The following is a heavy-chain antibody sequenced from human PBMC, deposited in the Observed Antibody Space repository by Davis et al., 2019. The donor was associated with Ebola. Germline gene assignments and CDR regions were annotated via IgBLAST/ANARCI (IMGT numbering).Heavy chain of an antibody. CDR3: ARGLGGWWLIQEYYFDY. CDR2: IYYSGST. J-gene: IGHJ4*02. D-gene: IGHD6-19*01. Sequence: MPSETLSLTCTVSGGSISSSSYYWGWIRQPPGKGLEWIGSIYYSGSTYYNPSLKSRVTISVDTSKNQFSLKLSSVTAADTAVYYCARGLGGWWLIQEYYFDYWGQGTLVTVSS. V-gene: IGHV4-39*07. CDR1: GGSISSSSYY.